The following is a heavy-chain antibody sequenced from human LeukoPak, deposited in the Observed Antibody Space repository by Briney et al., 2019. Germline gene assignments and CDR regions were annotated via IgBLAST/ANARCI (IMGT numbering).Heavy chain of an antibody. CDR2: ISWDSGRI. V-gene: IGHV3-9*01. Sequence: GGSLRLSCGVSGFILDDYAMHWVRQAPGRGLEWVSGISWDSGRIAYANSVKGRFTISRDNAKNSLYLQMNSLRADDTALYYCAKDSRTYYYASGVDYWGQGTLVTVSS. CDR3: AKDSRTYYYASGVDY. D-gene: IGHD3-10*01. CDR1: GFILDDYA. J-gene: IGHJ4*02.